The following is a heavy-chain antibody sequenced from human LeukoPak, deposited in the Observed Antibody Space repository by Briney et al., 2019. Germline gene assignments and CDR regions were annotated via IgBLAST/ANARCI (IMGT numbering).Heavy chain of an antibody. Sequence: SVKVSCKPSGYTFTGYYMHWVRQAPGQGLEWMGWINPNNGDTDYAQKFQGRVTMTRDTSISTAYMELSRLTSDDTAVYYCASREGGVYGDYPDYWGQGTLVTVSS. CDR3: ASREGGVYGDYPDY. CDR2: INPNNGDT. CDR1: GYTFTGYY. J-gene: IGHJ4*02. V-gene: IGHV1-2*02. D-gene: IGHD4-17*01.